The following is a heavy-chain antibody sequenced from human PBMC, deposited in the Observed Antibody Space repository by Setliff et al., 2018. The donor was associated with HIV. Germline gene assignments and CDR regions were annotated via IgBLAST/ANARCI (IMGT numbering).Heavy chain of an antibody. CDR1: GGSFNGYY. D-gene: IGHD6-19*01. Sequence: SETLSLTCAVYGGSFNGYYWSWIRQPPGKGLEWIGYIYTSGSTNYNPSLKSRVTISVDTSKNQFSLKLSSVTAADTAVYYCARRDSSGWYYFDYWGQGTLVTVSS. J-gene: IGHJ4*02. V-gene: IGHV4-4*09. CDR2: IYTSGST. CDR3: ARRDSSGWYYFDY.